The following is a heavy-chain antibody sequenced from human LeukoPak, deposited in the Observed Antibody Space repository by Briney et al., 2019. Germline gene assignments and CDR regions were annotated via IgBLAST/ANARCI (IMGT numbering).Heavy chain of an antibody. Sequence: SVKVSCKASGGTFSSYAISWVRQAPGQGLEWMGGIIPIFGTANYAQKFQGRVTITTDESTSTAYMELSSLRSEDTAVYYCASASYCSSTSCYLSAFLPPDYWGQGTLVTVSS. D-gene: IGHD2-2*01. CDR3: ASASYCSSTSCYLSAFLPPDY. CDR1: GGTFSSYA. J-gene: IGHJ4*02. CDR2: IIPIFGTA. V-gene: IGHV1-69*05.